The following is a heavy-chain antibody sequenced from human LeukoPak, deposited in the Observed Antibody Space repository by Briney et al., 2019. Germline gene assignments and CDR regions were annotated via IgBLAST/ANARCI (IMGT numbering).Heavy chain of an antibody. CDR1: GGSINSYY. Sequence: SETLSLTCTVSGGSINSYYWSRIRQPPGKGLEWIGYVSYSGSTNYNPSLKSRVTISVDTSKNLFFLKLTSVTAADTALYYCARGNANWGQGTLVTVSS. V-gene: IGHV4-59*01. CDR3: ARGNAN. CDR2: VSYSGST. J-gene: IGHJ4*02.